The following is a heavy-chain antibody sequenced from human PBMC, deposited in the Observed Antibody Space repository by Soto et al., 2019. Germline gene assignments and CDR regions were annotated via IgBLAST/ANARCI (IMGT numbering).Heavy chain of an antibody. V-gene: IGHV4-31*03. Sequence: PSETLCLTCTVSGGSISSGGYYWSWIRQHPGKGLEWIGYIYYSGSTYYNPSLKSRVTISVDTSKNQFSLKLSSVTAADTAVYYCARDSHGEHNWFDPWGQGTLVTVSS. CDR3: ARDSHGEHNWFDP. J-gene: IGHJ5*02. D-gene: IGHD4-17*01. CDR2: IYYSGST. CDR1: GGSISSGGYY.